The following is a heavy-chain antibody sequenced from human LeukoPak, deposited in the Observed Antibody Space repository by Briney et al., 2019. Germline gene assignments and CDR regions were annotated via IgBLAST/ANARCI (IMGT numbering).Heavy chain of an antibody. CDR2: IYTSGST. D-gene: IGHD6-13*01. Sequence: SETLSLTCTVSGGSISSYYWSWIRQPAGKGLEWIGRIYTSGSTNYNPSLKSRVTMSVDTSKNQFSLKLSSVTAADTAVCYCARSSSWYGLNWFDPWGQGTLVTVSS. CDR1: GGSISSYY. CDR3: ARSSSWYGLNWFDP. J-gene: IGHJ5*02. V-gene: IGHV4-4*07.